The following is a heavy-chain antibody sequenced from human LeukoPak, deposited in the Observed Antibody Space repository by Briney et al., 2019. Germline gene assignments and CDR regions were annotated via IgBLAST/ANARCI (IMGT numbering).Heavy chain of an antibody. CDR1: GFSLSTSGMR. CDR2: TDWDDDK. CDR3: ARSYSSGWYSGLRNDAFDI. J-gene: IGHJ3*02. V-gene: IGHV2-70*04. D-gene: IGHD6-19*01. Sequence: SGPALVKPTQTLTLTCTFSGFSLSTSGMRVSWIRQPPGKALEWLARTDWDDDKFYSTSLKTRLTISKDTSKNQVVLTMTNMDPVDTATYCCARSYSSGWYSGLRNDAFDIWGQGTMVTVSS.